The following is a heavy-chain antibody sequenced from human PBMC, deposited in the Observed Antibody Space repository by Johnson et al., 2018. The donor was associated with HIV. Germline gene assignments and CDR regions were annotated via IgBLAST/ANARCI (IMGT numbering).Heavy chain of an antibody. CDR3: AKTRMGGILDAFDL. CDR2: ISYDGSNK. D-gene: IGHD3-10*01. Sequence: VQLVESGGGVVQPGRSLRLSCAASGFTFSSYGMHWVRQAPGKGLEWVAVISYDGSNKYYADSVKGRFTLSRDNSKNTLDLQMNSLTIEDTAVFYCAKTRMGGILDAFDLWGQGTMVIVS. CDR1: GFTFSSYG. V-gene: IGHV3-30*18. J-gene: IGHJ3*01.